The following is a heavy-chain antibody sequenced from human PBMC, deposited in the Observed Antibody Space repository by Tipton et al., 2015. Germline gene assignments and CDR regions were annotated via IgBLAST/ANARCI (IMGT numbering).Heavy chain of an antibody. Sequence: GFLRLSCAASGFTFSSYAMSWVRQAPGKGLEWVANIKPDGSESYYLESVKGRFTFSRDNAKNSLYLQMNRLRAEDTAVYFCARSGGYGWGHWGQGTLVTVSS. CDR3: ARSGGYGWGH. CDR1: GFTFSSYA. CDR2: IKPDGSES. V-gene: IGHV3-7*01. J-gene: IGHJ4*02. D-gene: IGHD5-12*01.